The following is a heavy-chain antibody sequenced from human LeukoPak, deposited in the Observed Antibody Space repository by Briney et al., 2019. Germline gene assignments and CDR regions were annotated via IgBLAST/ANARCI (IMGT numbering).Heavy chain of an antibody. J-gene: IGHJ6*02. CDR2: ISSSGSTI. CDR3: ARDRRVGATATEDGMDV. Sequence: GGSLRLSCAASGFTFSSYEMNWVRQAPGKGLEGVSYISSSGSTIYYANSVKGRFTISRDNAKNSLYLQMNSLRAEDTAVYYCARDRRVGATATEDGMDVWGQGTTVTVSS. D-gene: IGHD1-26*01. V-gene: IGHV3-48*03. CDR1: GFTFSSYE.